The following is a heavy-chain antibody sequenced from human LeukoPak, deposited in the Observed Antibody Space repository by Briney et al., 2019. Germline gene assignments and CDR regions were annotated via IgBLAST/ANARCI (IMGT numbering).Heavy chain of an antibody. J-gene: IGHJ5*02. CDR1: GYTFTSYG. CDR3: ARVPKRSLSWFDP. Sequence: ASVKVSCKASGYTFTSYGISWVRQAPGQGLEWMGWISAYNGNTNYAQKLQGRVTMTTDTSTNTAYMELRSLRSEDTAVYYCARVPKRSLSWFDPWGQGTLVTVSS. CDR2: ISAYNGNT. V-gene: IGHV1-18*01. D-gene: IGHD3-10*01.